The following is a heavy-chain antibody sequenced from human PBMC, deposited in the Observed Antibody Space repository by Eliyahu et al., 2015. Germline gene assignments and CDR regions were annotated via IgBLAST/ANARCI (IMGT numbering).Heavy chain of an antibody. D-gene: IGHD6-13*01. Sequence: QVQLQESGPGLVKPSETLSXTCTVXGYXISSGYYWGWIRQPPGKGLEWIGSIYHSGSTYYNPSLKSRVTISVDTSKNQFSLKLSSVTAADTAVYYCARDGVAAAVADYWGQGTLVTVSS. J-gene: IGHJ4*02. V-gene: IGHV4-38-2*02. CDR1: GYXISSGYY. CDR2: IYHSGST. CDR3: ARDGVAAAVADY.